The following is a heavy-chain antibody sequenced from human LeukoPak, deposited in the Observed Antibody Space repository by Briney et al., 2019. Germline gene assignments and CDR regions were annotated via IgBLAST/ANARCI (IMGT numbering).Heavy chain of an antibody. Sequence: PSETLSLTCSVSGDSLRTENWSWIRQPPGKGLEWIGYIYYSGSTNYNPSLKSRVTISVDTSKNQFSLKLSSVTAADTAVYYCAREVDCSGGSCYHFDYWGQGTLVTVSS. J-gene: IGHJ4*02. D-gene: IGHD2-15*01. V-gene: IGHV4-59*01. CDR2: IYYSGST. CDR1: GDSLRTEN. CDR3: AREVDCSGGSCYHFDY.